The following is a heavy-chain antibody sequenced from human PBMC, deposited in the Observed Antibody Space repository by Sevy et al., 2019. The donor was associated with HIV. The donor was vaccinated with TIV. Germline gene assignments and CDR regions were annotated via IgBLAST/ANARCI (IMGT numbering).Heavy chain of an antibody. CDR2: IKHDGSEK. CDR1: GFTFSRYW. D-gene: IGHD4-17*01. V-gene: IGHV3-7*01. J-gene: IGHJ4*02. Sequence: GESLKISCATSGFTFSRYWMSWVRQAPGKGLQWVANIKHDGSEKFYEDSVKGLFTISRDNANDSLYLQMNSLRAEDTTVYYCTRVTTVPDALVYWGQGTLVSVSS. CDR3: TRVTTVPDALVY.